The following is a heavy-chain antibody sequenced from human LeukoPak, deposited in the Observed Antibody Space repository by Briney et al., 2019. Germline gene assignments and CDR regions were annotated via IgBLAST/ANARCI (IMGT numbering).Heavy chain of an antibody. CDR2: IYHSGST. Sequence: SETLSLTCAVSGGSISSSNWWSWVRQPPGKGLEWIGEIYHSGSTNYNPSLKGRVTISVDKSKNQFSLKLSSVTAADTAVYYCAGYLANHFDPWGQGTLVTVSS. V-gene: IGHV4-4*02. CDR1: GGSISSSNW. CDR3: AGYLANHFDP. D-gene: IGHD1-14*01. J-gene: IGHJ5*02.